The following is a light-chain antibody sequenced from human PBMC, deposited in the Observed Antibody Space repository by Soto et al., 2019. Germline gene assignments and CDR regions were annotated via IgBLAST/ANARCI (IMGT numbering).Light chain of an antibody. J-gene: IGKJ2*01. V-gene: IGKV3-20*01. CDR2: GTS. CDR1: QSVDNNY. Sequence: ETVVTQSPVTLSLSPGEGATLSCRASQSVDNNYLAWYQQKPGQAPRLLIHGTSNRASGIPDRFSGSGSGTDFTLTISRLEPEDFAVYYCHQYGTAPYTFGQGTRLEIK. CDR3: HQYGTAPYT.